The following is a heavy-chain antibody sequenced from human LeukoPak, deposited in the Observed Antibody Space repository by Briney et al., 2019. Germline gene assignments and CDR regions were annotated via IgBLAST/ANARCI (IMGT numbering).Heavy chain of an antibody. Sequence: GGSLRLSCAVSGFTCTTYDMHWVRQDPGKGLEWVTFIRDDGSNIYYADSVKGRFTISRDNSKNTLYLQMNSLRADDMAVYYCAEDRFSGASGNYPPFYFDSWGQGTLVTVSS. CDR2: IRDDGSNI. CDR1: GFTCTTYD. D-gene: IGHD3-10*01. CDR3: AEDRFSGASGNYPPFYFDS. V-gene: IGHV3-30*02. J-gene: IGHJ4*02.